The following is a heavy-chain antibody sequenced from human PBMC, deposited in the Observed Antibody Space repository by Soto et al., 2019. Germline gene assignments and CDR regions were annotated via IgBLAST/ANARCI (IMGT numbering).Heavy chain of an antibody. J-gene: IGHJ4*02. CDR1: GASISSSSYY. D-gene: IGHD6-19*01. CDR2: FSYSGST. CDR3: ARHGFSSGWQTFDY. Sequence: ETLSLTCTVSGASISSSSYYWGWIRQPPGKGLEWIGSFSYSGSTYYNPSLKSRLTISLDTSKSQFSLRLSSVTAADTAVYYCARHGFSSGWQTFDYWGRGTLVTVSS. V-gene: IGHV4-39*01.